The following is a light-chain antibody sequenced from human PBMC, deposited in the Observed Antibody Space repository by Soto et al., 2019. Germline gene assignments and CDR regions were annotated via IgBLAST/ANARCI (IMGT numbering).Light chain of an antibody. J-gene: IGKJ2*01. CDR2: AAS. CDR3: QQYYTYPQT. CDR1: QGISSY. Sequence: AIRMTQSPSSFSASTGDRVTITCRASQGISSYLAWYQQKPGKAPKLLVYAASTLQYGVPSRFSGSGSGTDLSITISCLQSEDFATYFCQQYYTYPQTFGQGTKLEIK. V-gene: IGKV1-8*01.